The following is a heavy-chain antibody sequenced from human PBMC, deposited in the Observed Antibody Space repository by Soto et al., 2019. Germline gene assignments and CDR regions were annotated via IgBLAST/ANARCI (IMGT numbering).Heavy chain of an antibody. CDR3: ARDDCSGGSCYEANLDY. Sequence: GPSVKVSCKASGYTFTGYYMHWVRQAPGQGLEWMGWINPNSGGTNYAQKFQGWVTMTRDTSISTAYMELSRLRSDDTAVYYCARDDCSGGSCYEANLDYWGQGTMVTVYS. D-gene: IGHD2-15*01. CDR1: GYTFTGYY. CDR2: INPNSGGT. V-gene: IGHV1-2*04. J-gene: IGHJ4*02.